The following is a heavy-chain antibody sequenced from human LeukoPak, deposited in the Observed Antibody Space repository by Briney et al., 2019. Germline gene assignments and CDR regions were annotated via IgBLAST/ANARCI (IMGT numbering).Heavy chain of an antibody. CDR2: IYYSGST. D-gene: IGHD3-10*01. V-gene: IGHV4-31*11. J-gene: IGHJ4*02. Sequence: SETLSLTCAVSGGSISSGGYSWSWIRQPPGKGLEWIGYIYYSGSTYYNPSLKSRVTISVDTSKNQFSLKLSSVTAADTAVYYCARRMVRGVAFDYWGQGTLVTVSS. CDR1: GGSISSGGYS. CDR3: ARRMVRGVAFDY.